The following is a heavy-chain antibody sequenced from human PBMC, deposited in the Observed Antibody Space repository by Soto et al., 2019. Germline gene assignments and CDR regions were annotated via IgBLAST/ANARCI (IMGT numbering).Heavy chain of an antibody. CDR1: GGTFSNYA. J-gene: IGHJ6*02. CDR2: IIPIFGTA. CDR3: AREAAPAWLDYYYYGMDV. D-gene: IGHD6-25*01. Sequence: QVQLVQSGAEVKKPGSSVKVSCKASGGTFSNYAISWVRQPPGQGLEWMGGIIPIFGTANYAQKFQGRVTITADESTSTAYMELSSLRSEDTAVYYCAREAAPAWLDYYYYGMDVWGQGTTVTVSS. V-gene: IGHV1-69*01.